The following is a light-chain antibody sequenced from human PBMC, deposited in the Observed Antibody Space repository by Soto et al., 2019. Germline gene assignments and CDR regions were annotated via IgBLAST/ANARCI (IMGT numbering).Light chain of an antibody. Sequence: ETVLPQSHATLSLSPGERAPLSCRASQSVSSYLAWYQQNPGQAPRLLIYDASNRATGIPARFSGSGSGADFTLTIRRLEPEDLAVYYCQQYNNWPPITFGKGTRLEIK. CDR2: DAS. V-gene: IGKV3-11*01. J-gene: IGKJ5*01. CDR1: QSVSSY. CDR3: QQYNNWPPIT.